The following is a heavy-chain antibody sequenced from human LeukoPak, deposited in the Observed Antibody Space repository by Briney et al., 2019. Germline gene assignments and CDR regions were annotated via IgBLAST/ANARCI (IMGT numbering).Heavy chain of an antibody. Sequence: SETLSLTCTVSGVSLSSGSYYWSWIRQPAGKGLDWIGRIYTSGSTNYNPSLKSRVTISVDTSKNQFSLKLSSVTAADTTVYYCASGLYYYDSSGYNFDYWGQGTLVTVSS. D-gene: IGHD3-22*01. CDR3: ASGLYYYDSSGYNFDY. CDR2: IYTSGST. V-gene: IGHV4-61*02. J-gene: IGHJ4*02. CDR1: GVSLSSGSYY.